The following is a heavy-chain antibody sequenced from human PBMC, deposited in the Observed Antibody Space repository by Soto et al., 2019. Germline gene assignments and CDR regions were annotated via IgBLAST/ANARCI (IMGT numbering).Heavy chain of an antibody. J-gene: IGHJ4*02. Sequence: ASVKVSCKASGYTFTSYGMHWVRQAPGQRLEWMGWINAGNGKTKYSQKFQARVTITRDTSANTAYMELSSLRSEDTAVYYFARTYYDILTGYSPNPFDYWGQGTLVTVSS. CDR1: GYTFTSYG. V-gene: IGHV1-3*01. D-gene: IGHD3-9*01. CDR2: INAGNGKT. CDR3: ARTYYDILTGYSPNPFDY.